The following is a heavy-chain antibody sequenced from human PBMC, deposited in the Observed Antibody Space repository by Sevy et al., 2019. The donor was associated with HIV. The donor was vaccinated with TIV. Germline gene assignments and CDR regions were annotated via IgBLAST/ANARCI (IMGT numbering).Heavy chain of an antibody. Sequence: GGSLRLSCAASGFTPSTYGMHWVRQAPGKGLEWVAVIGYDGSNKYYADSVKGRFTSSREHSKNTLFLQLDCLRAEDTAVYYCARDPRMYGDYLLAYFDSWGQGTLVTVSS. CDR1: GFTPSTYG. CDR3: ARDPRMYGDYLLAYFDS. J-gene: IGHJ4*02. D-gene: IGHD2-8*01. V-gene: IGHV3-33*01. CDR2: IGYDGSNK.